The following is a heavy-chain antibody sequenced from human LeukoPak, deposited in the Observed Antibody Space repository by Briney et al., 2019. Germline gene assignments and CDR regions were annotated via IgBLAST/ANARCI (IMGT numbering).Heavy chain of an antibody. Sequence: GGSLRLSCAASGFTVSSNYMSWVRQAPGKGLEWVSVIYSGGSTYYADSVKGRFTISRDNSKNTLYLQMNSLRAEDTAVYYCAKSMTTGAFPYFDYWGQGTLVTVSS. CDR3: AKSMTTGAFPYFDY. V-gene: IGHV3-66*01. D-gene: IGHD4-17*01. CDR2: IYSGGST. CDR1: GFTVSSNY. J-gene: IGHJ4*02.